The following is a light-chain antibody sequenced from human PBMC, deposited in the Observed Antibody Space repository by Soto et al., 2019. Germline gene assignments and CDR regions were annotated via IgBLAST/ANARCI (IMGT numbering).Light chain of an antibody. J-gene: IGKJ1*01. CDR1: QSINSY. CDR3: QQSYTKPLT. V-gene: IGKV1-39*01. CDR2: AAS. Sequence: DMTQSPSSLSASVGDRFTITCRTSQSINSYLNWYQQKPGKAPKLLMYAASRLQSGVPSRFSGSGSGTDFTLTISSLQPEDFATYYCQQSYTKPLTFGQGTKVDIK.